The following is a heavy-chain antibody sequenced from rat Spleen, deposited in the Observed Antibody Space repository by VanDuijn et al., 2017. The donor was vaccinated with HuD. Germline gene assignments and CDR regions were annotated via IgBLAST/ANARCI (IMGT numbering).Heavy chain of an antibody. D-gene: IGHD1-4*01. CDR2: ISNDDRHT. J-gene: IGHJ2*01. Sequence: EVQLVESGGGLVRPGRSLKLSCAASGFTFSDYNMAWVRQAPKKGLEWVAIISNDDRHTYYRDSVKGRFTISRDNAKSTLYLQMDSLRSEDTATYYCARPNYPGFNYFDYWGQGVMVTVSS. CDR3: ARPNYPGFNYFDY. CDR1: GFTFSDYN. V-gene: IGHV5-7*01.